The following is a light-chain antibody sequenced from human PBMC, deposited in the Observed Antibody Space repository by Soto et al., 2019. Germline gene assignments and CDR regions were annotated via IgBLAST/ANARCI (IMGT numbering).Light chain of an antibody. CDR2: SAS. J-gene: IGKJ5*01. CDR3: QQFNSYPHT. Sequence: AIQLTQSPSSLSASVGDRVTITCRASQGISSALAWFQQKPGKDPKLLIYSASSLESGVPSRFSGSGSGTEFSLTISSLQPEDFATYFCQQFNSYPHTFGQGTRLEIK. V-gene: IGKV1-13*02. CDR1: QGISSA.